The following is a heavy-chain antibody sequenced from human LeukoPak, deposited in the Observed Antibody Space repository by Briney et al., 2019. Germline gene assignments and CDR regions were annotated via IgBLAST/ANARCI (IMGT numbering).Heavy chain of an antibody. D-gene: IGHD3-22*01. Sequence: PSETLSLTCTVSGGSISSGGYYWSWIRQHPGKGLEWIGCIYYSGSTYYNPSLKSRVTISVDTSKNQFSLKLSSVTAADTAVYYCARGSYYYDSSQGAGYWGQGTLVTVSS. CDR2: IYYSGST. V-gene: IGHV4-31*03. CDR1: GGSISSGGYY. J-gene: IGHJ4*02. CDR3: ARGSYYYDSSQGAGY.